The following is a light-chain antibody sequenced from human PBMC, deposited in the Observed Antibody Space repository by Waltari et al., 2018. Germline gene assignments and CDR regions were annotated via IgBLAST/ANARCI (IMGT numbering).Light chain of an antibody. V-gene: IGKV1-8*01. CDR2: AAS. CDR3: QQYYDYQRS. J-gene: IGKJ1*01. CDR1: QSVSTY. Sequence: AIQLTQSPSSLSASTGDRVTITCRASQSVSTYLAWYQQKPGKAPKLLIYAASTLQRGVPLRFSGSGSGTDFTLSISCLQSEDFATYYCQQYYDYQRSFGQGTKVEIK.